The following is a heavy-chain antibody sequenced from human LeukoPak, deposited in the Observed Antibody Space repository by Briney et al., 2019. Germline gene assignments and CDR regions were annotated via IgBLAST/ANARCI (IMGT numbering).Heavy chain of an antibody. V-gene: IGHV4-30-4*01. CDR2: IYYSGNT. Sequence: ASQTLSLTCTVSGGSISSGDYYWSWIRQPPGKGLEWIGYIYYSGNTYFNPSLKSRIIISADASKNQFSLKLSSVTAADTAVYYCARGDYGDFGAFDIWGQGTLVTVSS. CDR1: GGSISSGDYY. J-gene: IGHJ3*02. CDR3: ARGDYGDFGAFDI. D-gene: IGHD4-17*01.